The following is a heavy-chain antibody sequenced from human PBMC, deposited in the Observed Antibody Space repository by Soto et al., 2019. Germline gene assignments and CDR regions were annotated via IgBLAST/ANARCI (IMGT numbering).Heavy chain of an antibody. CDR2: IYYSGST. V-gene: IGHV4-59*01. J-gene: IGHJ4*02. Sequence: SETLSLTCTFSGDSISSSYWSWIRQSPGKGLEWIGYIYYSGSTNYNASLQSRVTISVDTSKNQFSLKLNSVTAADTAVYYCARWYLSCFDYWGEGIQVSVCS. CDR1: GDSISSSY. CDR3: ARWYLSCFDY. D-gene: IGHD6-13*01.